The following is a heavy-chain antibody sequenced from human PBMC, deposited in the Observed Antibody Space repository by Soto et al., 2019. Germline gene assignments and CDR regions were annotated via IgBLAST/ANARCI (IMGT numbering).Heavy chain of an antibody. CDR3: AGVYCSRGSCYWGEDEYYFDY. V-gene: IGHV1-3*01. CDR1: GYTFTSYA. Sequence: QVQLVQSGAEVKKPGASVKVSCKASGYTFTSYAMHWVRQAPGQRLEWMGWINAGNGNTKYSQKFQGRVTINRDTAASRGYMELSSLRSEDTAVDYCAGVYCSRGSCYWGEDEYYFDYWGQGTLVTVSS. D-gene: IGHD2-15*01. J-gene: IGHJ4*02. CDR2: INAGNGNT.